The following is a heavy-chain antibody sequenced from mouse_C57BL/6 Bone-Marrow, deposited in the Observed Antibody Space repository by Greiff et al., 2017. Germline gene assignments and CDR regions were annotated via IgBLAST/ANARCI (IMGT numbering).Heavy chain of an antibody. CDR3: ASSTMVTTTGYYFDY. CDR2: IYPGSGST. D-gene: IGHD2-2*01. Sequence: VQLQQPGAELVKPGASVKMSCKASGYTFTSYWITWVKQRPGQGLEWIGDIYPGSGSTNYNETFKSKATLTVDTSASTAYMQLSSLTSEDSAVYYCASSTMVTTTGYYFDYWGQGTTLTVSS. J-gene: IGHJ2*01. CDR1: GYTFTSYW. V-gene: IGHV1-55*01.